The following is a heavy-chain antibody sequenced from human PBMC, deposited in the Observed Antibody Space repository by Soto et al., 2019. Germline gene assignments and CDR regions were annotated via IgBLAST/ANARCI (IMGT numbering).Heavy chain of an antibody. CDR3: AQRSLRRYYFDY. CDR2: ISGSGGTT. Sequence: DGTRRFPCSLCGCTFSNYGMNWVRDAPGKGLEWVTAISGSGGTTYYADSVKGRFTISRDNSKNTLYLQMNSLRADDTAVYYCAQRSLRRYYFDYWGQGTLVTVSS. D-gene: IGHD6-13*01. CDR1: GCTFSNYG. V-gene: IGHV3-23*01. J-gene: IGHJ4*02.